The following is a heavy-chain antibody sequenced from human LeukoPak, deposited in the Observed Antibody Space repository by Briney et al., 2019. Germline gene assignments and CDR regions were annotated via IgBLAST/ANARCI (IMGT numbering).Heavy chain of an antibody. Sequence: PGGSLRLSCAASGFTFSSYAMSWVRQAPGKGLEWVSAISGSGGSTYYADSVKGRFTISRDNSKNTLYLQMNSLRAEDTAVYYCAGGIAARYYYYYYMDVWGKGTTVTVSS. D-gene: IGHD6-6*01. V-gene: IGHV3-23*01. CDR1: GFTFSSYA. CDR2: ISGSGGST. J-gene: IGHJ6*03. CDR3: AGGIAARYYYYYYMDV.